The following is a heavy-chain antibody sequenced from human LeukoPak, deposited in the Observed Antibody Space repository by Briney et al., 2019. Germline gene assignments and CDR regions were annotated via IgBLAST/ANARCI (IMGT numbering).Heavy chain of an antibody. V-gene: IGHV3-49*04. CDR3: TRDIPMANYYDSSGYLD. J-gene: IGHJ4*02. Sequence: RSLRLSCTASAFTFGDYAMSWVRQAPGKGLEWVGFIRSKAYGGTTEYAASVKGRFTISRDDSKSIAYLQMNSLKTEDTAVYYCTRDIPMANYYDSSGYLDWGQGTLVTVSS. D-gene: IGHD3-22*01. CDR2: IRSKAYGGTT. CDR1: AFTFGDYA.